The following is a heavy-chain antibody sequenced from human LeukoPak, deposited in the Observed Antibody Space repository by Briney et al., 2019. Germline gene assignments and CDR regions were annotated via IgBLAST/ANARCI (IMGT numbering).Heavy chain of an antibody. CDR1: GFTFSSYA. J-gene: IGHJ6*02. CDR3: ARRAPGARYCSSTSCYTVSVGMGV. CDR2: ISGSGGST. Sequence: GGSLRLSCAASGFTFSSYAMSWVRQAPGKGLEWVSAISGSGGSTYYADSVKGRFTISRDNSKNTLYLQMNSLRAEDTAVYYCARRAPGARYCSSTSCYTVSVGMGVWGQGTTVTVSS. D-gene: IGHD2-2*02. V-gene: IGHV3-23*01.